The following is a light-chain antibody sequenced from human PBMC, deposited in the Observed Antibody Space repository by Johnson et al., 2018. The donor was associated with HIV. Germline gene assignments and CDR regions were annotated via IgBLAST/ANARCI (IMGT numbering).Light chain of an antibody. CDR1: SSNIGNNY. CDR2: ENN. V-gene: IGLV1-51*02. CDR3: GTGDSSLSLLYV. J-gene: IGLJ1*01. Sequence: QSVLTQPPSVSAAPGQKVTISCSGSSSNIGNNYVSWYQQLPGTAPKLLIYENNKRPSGIPDRFSGSKSGTSATLGITGLQTGDEADYYCGTGDSSLSLLYVFGTGTKVTVL.